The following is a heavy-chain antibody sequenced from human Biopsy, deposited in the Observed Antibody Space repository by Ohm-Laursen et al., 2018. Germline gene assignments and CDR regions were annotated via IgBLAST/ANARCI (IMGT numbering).Heavy chain of an antibody. CDR1: GFTFSSYG. CDR2: ISGNSDII. Sequence: SLRLSCAAPGFTFSSYGMTWFRQAPGKGLEWVSTISGNSDIIYDTDSVKGRFTISRDNSKNTLYLQMNSLRADDTAVYYCALAAAQTVTHFDYWGQGTLVTVSS. J-gene: IGHJ4*02. D-gene: IGHD4-17*01. V-gene: IGHV3-23*01. CDR3: ALAAAQTVTHFDY.